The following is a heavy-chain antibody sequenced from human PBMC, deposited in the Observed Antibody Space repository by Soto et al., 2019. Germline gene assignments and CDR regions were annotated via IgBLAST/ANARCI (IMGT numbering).Heavy chain of an antibody. Sequence: VQLVESGGGLVQPGGSLRLSCAASGFTFSSYEMNWVRQAPGKGPEWVSYISSSGSTIYYADSVKGRFTISRDNAKNSLYLQMNSLRAEDTAVYYCARDPVPFGESLSWFDPWGQGTLVTVSS. CDR3: ARDPVPFGESLSWFDP. J-gene: IGHJ5*02. CDR2: ISSSGSTI. CDR1: GFTFSSYE. V-gene: IGHV3-48*03. D-gene: IGHD3-10*01.